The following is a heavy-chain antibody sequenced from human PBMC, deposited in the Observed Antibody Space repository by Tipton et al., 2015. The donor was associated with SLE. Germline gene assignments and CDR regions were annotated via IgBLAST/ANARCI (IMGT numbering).Heavy chain of an antibody. CDR1: EFIFSTYS. CDR2: IDSGSGTI. V-gene: IGHV3-48*01. D-gene: IGHD6-19*01. CDR3: ARDVRGYTSGWSFDY. Sequence: SLRLSCAASEFIFSTYSMNWVRQAPGKGLEWVSYIDSGSGTIYYADSVKGRFTISRDNAKNSLYLQMNSLRAEDTAVYFCARDVRGYTSGWSFDYWGQGTLVTVPS. J-gene: IGHJ4*02.